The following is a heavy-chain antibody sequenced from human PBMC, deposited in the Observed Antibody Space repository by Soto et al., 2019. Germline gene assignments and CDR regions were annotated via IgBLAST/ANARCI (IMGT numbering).Heavy chain of an antibody. CDR2: VYNSGST. J-gene: IGHJ5*02. CDR3: ARRAVVAVTGSLDNWLDP. V-gene: IGHV4-59*01. Sequence: QVQLQESGPGLVKPSETLSLTCTVSGGSITSYNWNWLRQPPGKALEWIGYVYNSGSTNYNPSLKVRVTISVHTSKNQFSLKVNSVTAADTAVYYCARRAVVAVTGSLDNWLDPWGQGILVTVSS. CDR1: GGSITSYN. D-gene: IGHD2-21*01.